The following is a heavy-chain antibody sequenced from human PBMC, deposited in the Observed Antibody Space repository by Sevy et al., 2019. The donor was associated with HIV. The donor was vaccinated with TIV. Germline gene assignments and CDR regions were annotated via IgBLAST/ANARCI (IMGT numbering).Heavy chain of an antibody. CDR2: INPNSGGT. CDR1: GYTFTGYY. V-gene: IGHV1-2*02. CDR3: ARDSGPPYYYYGMDV. D-gene: IGHD3-10*01. J-gene: IGHJ6*02. Sequence: ASVKVSCKASGYTFTGYYMHWVRQAPGQGLEWMGWINPNSGGTNYAQKFQGRVTMTRDTSISTAYMELSRLRSDDTAVYYCARDSGPPYYYYGMDVWGQGTTVTVSS.